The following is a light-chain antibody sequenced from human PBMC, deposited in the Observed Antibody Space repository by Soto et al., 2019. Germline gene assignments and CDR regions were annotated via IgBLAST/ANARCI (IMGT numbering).Light chain of an antibody. J-gene: IGLJ3*02. Sequence: QSVRTQPPSVSGAPGQRVPISCTGSSSNIGAGYDVHWYQQLPGTAPKLLIYGNSNRPSGVPDRFSGSKSGTSASLAITGLQAEDEADYYCQSYDSSLSGWVFGGGTKMTVL. CDR1: SSNIGAGYD. V-gene: IGLV1-40*01. CDR3: QSYDSSLSGWV. CDR2: GNS.